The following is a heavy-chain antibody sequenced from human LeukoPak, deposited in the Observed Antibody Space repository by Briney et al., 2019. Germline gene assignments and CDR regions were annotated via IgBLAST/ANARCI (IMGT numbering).Heavy chain of an antibody. CDR3: AWLDYYDSSGYPIFDY. J-gene: IGHJ4*02. CDR2: ISAYNGNT. V-gene: IGHV1-18*01. D-gene: IGHD3-22*01. CDR1: GYTFTSYG. Sequence: ASVKVSCKASGYTFTSYGISWVRQAPGQGLEWMGWISAYNGNTNYAQKLKGRVTMTTDTSTSTAYMELRSLRSDDTAVYYCAWLDYYDSSGYPIFDYWGQGTLVTVSS.